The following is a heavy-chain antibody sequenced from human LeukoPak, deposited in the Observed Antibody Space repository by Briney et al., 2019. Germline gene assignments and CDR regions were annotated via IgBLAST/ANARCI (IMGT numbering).Heavy chain of an antibody. D-gene: IGHD3-22*01. CDR2: IYYTGGT. Sequence: PSETLSLTCTVSGGSISPFYWYWIWQPPRAGREWIGYIYYTGGTSYSPAINSRATSSVDTSNNQISLKLNSVTAADTAVYYGARGRIVVANTGAFDIWGQGTMVPVSS. J-gene: IGHJ3*02. CDR3: ARGRIVVANTGAFDI. V-gene: IGHV4-59*08. CDR1: GGSISPFY.